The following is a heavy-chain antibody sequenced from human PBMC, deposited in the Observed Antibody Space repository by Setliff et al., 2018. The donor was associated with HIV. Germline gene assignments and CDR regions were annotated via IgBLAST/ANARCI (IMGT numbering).Heavy chain of an antibody. CDR2: IYTSGST. CDR1: GGSISSGSYY. CDR3: ARDWGGPLDY. V-gene: IGHV4-61*09. J-gene: IGHJ4*02. Sequence: SETLSLTCTVSGGSISSGSYYWSWIRQPAGKGLEWIGHIYTSGSTNYNPSLKSRVTISVDTSKNQFSLKLSSVTAADTAVYYCARDWGGPLDYWGQGTLGTV. D-gene: IGHD7-27*01.